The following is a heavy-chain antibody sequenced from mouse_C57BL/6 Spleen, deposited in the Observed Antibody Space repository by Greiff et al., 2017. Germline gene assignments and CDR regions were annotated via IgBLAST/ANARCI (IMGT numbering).Heavy chain of an antibody. Sequence: VQLQQSGPELVKPGASVKISCTASGYAFSSSWMNWVKQRPGKGLEWIGRIYPGDGDTNYNGKFKGKATLTADKSSSTAYMQLSSLTSEDSAVYFCARHTSFYYGYGYAMDYWGQGTSVTVSS. CDR1: GYAFSSSW. V-gene: IGHV1-82*01. CDR3: ARHTSFYYGYGYAMDY. CDR2: IYPGDGDT. D-gene: IGHD2-2*01. J-gene: IGHJ4*01.